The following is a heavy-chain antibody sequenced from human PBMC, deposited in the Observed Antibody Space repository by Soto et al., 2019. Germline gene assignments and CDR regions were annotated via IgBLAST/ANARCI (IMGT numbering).Heavy chain of an antibody. V-gene: IGHV3-15*01. Sequence: VQLVESGGNLVKPGGSLRLSCTASGFSFNIAWMSWVRQAPGKGLEWVGRIKSKNDGGTTDFAAPVKGRFTISRDDSKNTVYLQMNSLKIEDTAVYYCTTGLAAAGTNYWGQGTLVTVSS. D-gene: IGHD6-13*01. J-gene: IGHJ4*02. CDR1: GFSFNIAW. CDR2: IKSKNDGGTT. CDR3: TTGLAAAGTNY.